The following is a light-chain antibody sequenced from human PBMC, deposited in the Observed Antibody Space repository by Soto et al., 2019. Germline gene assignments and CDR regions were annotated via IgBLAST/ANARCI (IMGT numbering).Light chain of an antibody. J-gene: IGLJ1*01. CDR3: SSYTSSSIDYV. Sequence: QSALTQPASVSGSPGQSITISCTGTSSDVGGYNYVSWYQQHPGKAPKLMIYEVSNRLSGVSNRFSGSKSGNTASLTISGLQAEDEADYYCSSYTSSSIDYVFGTGTQAHRP. CDR2: EVS. V-gene: IGLV2-14*01. CDR1: SSDVGGYNY.